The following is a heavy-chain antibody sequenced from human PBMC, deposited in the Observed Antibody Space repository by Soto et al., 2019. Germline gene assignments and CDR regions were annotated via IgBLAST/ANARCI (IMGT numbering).Heavy chain of an antibody. V-gene: IGHV3-11*01. CDR2: ISSGGSDI. CDR3: ARVQECSSTSCYARDAFDV. Sequence: QVQLVESGGGLVKPGGSLRLSCAASGFTFRDHYMSWIRQAPRKGLEWVSYISSGGSDIYYADSVKGRFTISRDNAKKSLYLQMNSLRAEDTAVYYCARVQECSSTSCYARDAFDVWGQGTMVTVSS. J-gene: IGHJ3*01. CDR1: GFTFRDHY. D-gene: IGHD2-2*01.